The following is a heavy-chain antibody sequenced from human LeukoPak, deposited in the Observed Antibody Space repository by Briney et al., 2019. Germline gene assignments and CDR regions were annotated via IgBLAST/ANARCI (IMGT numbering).Heavy chain of an antibody. CDR3: ARGGSSYWGQSKYYFDY. J-gene: IGHJ4*02. CDR2: ISSSSSYI. V-gene: IGHV3-21*01. CDR1: GFTFSSYS. D-gene: IGHD7-27*01. Sequence: PGGSLRLSCAASGFTFSSYSMNWVRQAPGKGLEWVSSISSSSSYIYYADLVKGRFTISRDNAKNSLYLQMNSLRAEDTAVYYCARGGSSYWGQSKYYFDYWGQGTLVTVSS.